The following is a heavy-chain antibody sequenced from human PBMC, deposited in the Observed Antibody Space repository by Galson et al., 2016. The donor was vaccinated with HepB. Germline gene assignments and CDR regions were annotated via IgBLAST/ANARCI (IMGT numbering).Heavy chain of an antibody. CDR1: GNTFNIYA. V-gene: IGHV1-69*13. J-gene: IGHJ4*02. CDR2: IIPIVGTV. D-gene: IGHD1-26*01. Sequence: SVKVSCKASGNTFNIYAISWVRQAPGQGLEWMGGIIPIVGTVNYAQKFQGRVTITADESTSTAYMDLSSLRSEDTAVYYCARHGLSGSYYDYWGLGTLVTVSS. CDR3: ARHGLSGSYYDY.